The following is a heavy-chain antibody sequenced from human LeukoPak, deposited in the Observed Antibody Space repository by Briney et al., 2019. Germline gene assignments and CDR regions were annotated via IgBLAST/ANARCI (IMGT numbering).Heavy chain of an antibody. CDR1: GGSISSYY. Sequence: PSETLSLTCTVSGGSISSYYWSWIRQPPGKGLEWIGEINHSGSTNYNPSLKSRVTISVDTSKNQFSLKLSSVTAADTAVYYCAREATMVVTVFDYWGQGTLVTVSS. CDR3: AREATMVVTVFDY. J-gene: IGHJ4*02. CDR2: INHSGST. V-gene: IGHV4-34*01. D-gene: IGHD4-23*01.